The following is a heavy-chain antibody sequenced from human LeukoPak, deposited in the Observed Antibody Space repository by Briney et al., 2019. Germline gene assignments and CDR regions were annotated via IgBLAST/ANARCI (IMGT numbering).Heavy chain of an antibody. D-gene: IGHD3-22*01. CDR1: GGTFSSYA. CDR2: IIPIFGTA. V-gene: IGHV1-69*06. CDR3: ASSKNYYDSSGSDAFDI. J-gene: IGHJ3*02. Sequence: ASVKVSCKASGGTFSSYAISWVRQAPGQGLEWMGGIIPIFGTANYAQKFQGRVTITADKSTSTAYMELSSLRSEDTAVYYCASSKNYYDSSGSDAFDIWGQGTMVTVSS.